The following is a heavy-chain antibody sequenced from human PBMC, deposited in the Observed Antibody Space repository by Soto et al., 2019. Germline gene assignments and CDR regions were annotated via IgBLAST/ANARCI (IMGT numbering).Heavy chain of an antibody. CDR1: GGSTSSYY. Sequence: SETLSLTCTVSGGSTSSYYWSWIRQPPGKGLEWIGYIYYSGSTNYNPSLKSRVTISVDTSKNQFSLKLSSVTAADTAVYYCAREGEYSSSYGGFDYWGQGTLVTVSS. V-gene: IGHV4-59*01. J-gene: IGHJ4*02. CDR2: IYYSGST. D-gene: IGHD6-6*01. CDR3: AREGEYSSSYGGFDY.